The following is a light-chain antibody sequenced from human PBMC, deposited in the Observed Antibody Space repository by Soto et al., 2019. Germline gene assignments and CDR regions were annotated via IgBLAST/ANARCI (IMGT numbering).Light chain of an antibody. CDR2: DAS. CDR3: QQYGSSHT. CDR1: QSVCSSY. Sequence: EIVLTQSPATLSLSPGERDTLSCGAIQSVCSSYLAWYQQKPGLAPRLLIYDASSRATGIPDRFSGSGSGTDFTLTISRLEPEDFAVYYCQQYGSSHTFGQGTRLEIK. J-gene: IGKJ5*01. V-gene: IGKV3D-20*01.